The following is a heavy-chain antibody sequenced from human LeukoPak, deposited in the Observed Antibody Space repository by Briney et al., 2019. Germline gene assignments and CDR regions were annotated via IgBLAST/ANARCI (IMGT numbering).Heavy chain of an antibody. V-gene: IGHV4-59*01. CDR1: SGSISSYY. Sequence: SETLSLTCTVSSGSISSYYWTWIRQPPGKGLEWIGYIYYSGSTNYNPSLKSRVTIPVDTSKNQFSLKLSSVTAADTAVYYCARGRDGYNYDWGQGTLVTVSS. CDR2: IYYSGST. D-gene: IGHD5-24*01. CDR3: ARGRDGYNYD. J-gene: IGHJ4*02.